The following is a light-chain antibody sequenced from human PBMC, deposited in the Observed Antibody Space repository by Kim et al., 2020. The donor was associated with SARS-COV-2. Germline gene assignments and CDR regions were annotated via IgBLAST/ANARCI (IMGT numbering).Light chain of an antibody. CDR1: SLRSDY. V-gene: IGLV3-19*01. J-gene: IGLJ2*01. Sequence: AVGQTVRIKCQGDSLRSDYASGYQQKPGQAPVLVIYGKNNRTSGIPDRFSGSSSGNTASLTITGAQAEDEADYDCNSRDSGGNHVVFGGGTQLTVL. CDR2: GKN. CDR3: NSRDSGGNHVV.